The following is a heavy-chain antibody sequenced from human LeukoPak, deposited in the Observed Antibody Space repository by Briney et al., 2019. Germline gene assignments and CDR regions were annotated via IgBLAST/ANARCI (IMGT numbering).Heavy chain of an antibody. J-gene: IGHJ4*02. V-gene: IGHV3-23*01. CDR1: GFTFGSYA. D-gene: IGHD2-2*01. CDR2: ISVDGSGA. CDR3: ARDRNFPRDQFDY. Sequence: QAGGSLRLSCAASGFTFGSYAMSWVRQAPGKGLEWVSAISVDGSGAWYAGSVRGRSTISRDNSKSTVYLQMNSLTADDTAVYFCARDRNFPRDQFDYWGQGTLVTVSS.